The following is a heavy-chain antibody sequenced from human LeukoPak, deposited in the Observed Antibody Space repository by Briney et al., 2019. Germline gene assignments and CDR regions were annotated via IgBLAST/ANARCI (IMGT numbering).Heavy chain of an antibody. CDR1: GFTFSSYW. V-gene: IGHV3-74*01. J-gene: IGHJ5*02. D-gene: IGHD2/OR15-2a*01. CDR2: INSDGSST. Sequence: GGSLRLSCAASGFTFSSYWMHWVRQAPGKGLVWVSRINSDGSSTSYADSVKGRFTISRDNAKNTLYLQMNSLRAEDTAVYYCARAARADCTSPTCHSWLAPWGQGTQVTVSS. CDR3: ARAARADCTSPTCHSWLAP.